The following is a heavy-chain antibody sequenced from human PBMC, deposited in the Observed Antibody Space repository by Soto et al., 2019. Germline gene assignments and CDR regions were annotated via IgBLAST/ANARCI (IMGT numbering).Heavy chain of an antibody. CDR3: AKDRPDYSSGWYPLDY. D-gene: IGHD6-19*01. Sequence: HPGGALRLSCAASGFTFSSYAMSWVRQAPGKGLEWVSAISGSGGSTYYADSVKGRFTISRDNSKNTLYLQMNSLRAEDTAVYYCAKDRPDYSSGWYPLDYWGQGTLVTVSS. V-gene: IGHV3-23*01. CDR1: GFTFSSYA. CDR2: ISGSGGST. J-gene: IGHJ4*02.